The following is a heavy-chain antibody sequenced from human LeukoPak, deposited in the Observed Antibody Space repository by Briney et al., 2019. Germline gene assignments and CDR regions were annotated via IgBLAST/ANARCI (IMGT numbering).Heavy chain of an antibody. CDR1: GFTFSSYA. Sequence: GGSLRLSCAASGFTFSSYAMIWVRQAPGKGLEWVSAISGSGGSTYYADSVKGRFTISRDNSKNTLYLQMNSLRAEDTAVYYCAKGTPDCSSTSCAPPTEGDFDYWGKGTLVTVSS. CDR2: ISGSGGST. D-gene: IGHD2-2*01. CDR3: AKGTPDCSSTSCAPPTEGDFDY. J-gene: IGHJ4*02. V-gene: IGHV3-23*01.